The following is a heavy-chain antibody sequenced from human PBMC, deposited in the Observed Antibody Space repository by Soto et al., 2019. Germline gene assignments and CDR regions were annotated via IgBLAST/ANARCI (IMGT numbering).Heavy chain of an antibody. V-gene: IGHV3-74*01. Sequence: GFLRLSWAASGFTFSCYWMHWVRQAPGKGLVWVSRISSDGSKTSYTDSVKGRFTISRDNAKNTLYLQMNSLRADDTAVYYCARGLRLNYWGQGTLVTVSS. J-gene: IGHJ4*02. CDR3: ARGLRLNY. CDR2: ISSDGSKT. CDR1: GFTFSCYW. D-gene: IGHD2-15*01.